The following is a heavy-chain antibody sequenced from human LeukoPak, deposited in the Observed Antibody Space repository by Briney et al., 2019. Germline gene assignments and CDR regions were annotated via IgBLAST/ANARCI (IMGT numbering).Heavy chain of an antibody. Sequence: SETLSLTCTVSGGSISSSSYYWGWIRQPPGKGLEWIGSIYYSGSTSYNPSLKSRVTISVDTSKNQFSVKLSSVTAADTAVYYCARHRWIVGGTSWFDPWGQGTLVTVSS. CDR1: GGSISSSSYY. CDR2: IYYSGST. V-gene: IGHV4-39*01. D-gene: IGHD1-26*01. J-gene: IGHJ5*02. CDR3: ARHRWIVGGTSWFDP.